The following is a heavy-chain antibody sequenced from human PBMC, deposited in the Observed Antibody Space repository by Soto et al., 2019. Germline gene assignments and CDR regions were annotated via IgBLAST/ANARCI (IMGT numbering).Heavy chain of an antibody. CDR1: GYTFSNYG. J-gene: IGHJ4*02. D-gene: IGHD3-16*02. Sequence: QIQLVQSGPDVKKPGAAVKVSCKASGYTFSNYGISWVRQAPGQGPEWMGWISGYNGNTNYAQKFQGRVTMTTDTSSNTVYMGLRSLRADDTAVYFCARDRRDYVWGSYRSYFDDWGQGTLITVSS. V-gene: IGHV1-18*01. CDR3: ARDRRDYVWGSYRSYFDD. CDR2: ISGYNGNT.